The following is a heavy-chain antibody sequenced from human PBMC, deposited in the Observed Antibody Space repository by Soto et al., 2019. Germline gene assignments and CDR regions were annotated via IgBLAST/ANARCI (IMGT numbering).Heavy chain of an antibody. CDR3: GRVPAREINYYYYHMDV. CDR2: ISSSSSSI. V-gene: IGHV3-48*01. Sequence: GGSLRLSCAASGFTFSSYSMKWVRQAPGKGLEWLSYISSSSSSIYYADSVKGRFTISRDNAKNSLYLQMNSLRAEDTAVYYCGRVPAREINYYYYHMDVWGKGTTVTVSS. D-gene: IGHD6-25*01. J-gene: IGHJ6*03. CDR1: GFTFSSYS.